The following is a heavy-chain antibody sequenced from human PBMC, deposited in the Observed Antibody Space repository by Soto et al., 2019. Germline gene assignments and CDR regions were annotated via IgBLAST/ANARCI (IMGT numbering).Heavy chain of an antibody. J-gene: IGHJ4*02. CDR1: GYTFTSYG. CDR2: ISAYNGNT. D-gene: IGHD3-16*02. V-gene: IGHV1-18*01. CDR3: ARSGDYIGGSYHITAY. Sequence: QVQLVQSGAEVKKPGASVKVSCKASGYTFTSYGISWVRQAPGQGLEWMGWISAYNGNTNYAQKLQGRVTMTTDTSTSTVYMELRSLRSDDTAVYYCARSGDYIGGSYHITAYWGQGTLVTVSS.